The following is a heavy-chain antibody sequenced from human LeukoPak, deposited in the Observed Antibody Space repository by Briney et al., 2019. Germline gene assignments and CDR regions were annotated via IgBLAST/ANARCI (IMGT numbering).Heavy chain of an antibody. CDR1: GFTFSSYW. D-gene: IGHD6-19*01. V-gene: IGHV3-7*01. J-gene: IGHJ4*02. CDR3: ARDQSIAVAGGDFDY. Sequence: GGSLRLSCAASGFTFSSYWMSWVRRAPGKGLEWVANIKKGGSEKYYVDSVKGRFTISGDNAKTSLYLQMNSLRAEDTAVYYCARDQSIAVAGGDFDYWGQGTLVTVSS. CDR2: IKKGGSEK.